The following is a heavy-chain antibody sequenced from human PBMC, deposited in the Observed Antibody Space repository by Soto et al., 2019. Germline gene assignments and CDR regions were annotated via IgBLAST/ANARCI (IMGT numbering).Heavy chain of an antibody. CDR3: ARGAGLINRIAVAGTQVWFDS. D-gene: IGHD6-19*01. V-gene: IGHV1-69*13. CDR1: GGTFSSYA. Sequence: SVKVSCKASGGTFSSYAISWVRQAPGQGLEWMGGIIPIFGTANYAQKFQGRVTITADESTSTAYMELSSLRSEDTAVYYCARGAGLINRIAVAGTQVWFDSWGQGTLVTVSS. CDR2: IIPIFGTA. J-gene: IGHJ5*01.